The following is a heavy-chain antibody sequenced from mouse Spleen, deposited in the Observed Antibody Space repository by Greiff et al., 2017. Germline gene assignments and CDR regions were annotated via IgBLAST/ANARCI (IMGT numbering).Heavy chain of an antibody. J-gene: IGHJ2*01. CDR2: IYPGGGYT. V-gene: IGHV1-63*01. Sequence: VHLVESGAELVRPGTSVKMSCKASGYTFTNYWIGWAKQRPGHGLEWIGDIYPGGGYTNYNEKFKGKATLTADKSSSTAYMQFSSLTSEDSAIYYCARNFDYWGQGTTLTVSS. CDR1: GYTFTNYW. CDR3: ARNFDY.